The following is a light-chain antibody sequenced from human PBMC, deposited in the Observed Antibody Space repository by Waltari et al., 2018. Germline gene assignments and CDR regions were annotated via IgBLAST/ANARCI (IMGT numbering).Light chain of an antibody. V-gene: IGKV3-20*01. CDR3: QQYGSSPK. Sequence: EIVLTQSPGTLSLSPGERATLSCRASQSVSSSYLAWYQQKPGQAPRLLIFGASSRATGIPDRFSGSGYGTDFPLTISRLEPEDFAVYYCQQYGSSPKFGQGTKVEIK. CDR1: QSVSSSY. CDR2: GAS. J-gene: IGKJ1*01.